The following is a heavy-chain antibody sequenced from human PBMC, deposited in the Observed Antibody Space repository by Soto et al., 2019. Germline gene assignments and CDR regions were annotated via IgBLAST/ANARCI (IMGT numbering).Heavy chain of an antibody. V-gene: IGHV1-18*04. Sequence: QVQLVQSGAEVKKPGASVKVSCKASGYTFTNYGVSWVRQAPGQGLEWMGWISANNGNTNYAQRFQDRVIMTTDTSTSTAYMELTSLRSDDTAVFYCTRSFTPNDPSDFWGQGTMVTVSS. D-gene: IGHD2-15*01. CDR3: TRSFTPNDPSDF. CDR1: GYTFTNYG. J-gene: IGHJ3*01. CDR2: ISANNGNT.